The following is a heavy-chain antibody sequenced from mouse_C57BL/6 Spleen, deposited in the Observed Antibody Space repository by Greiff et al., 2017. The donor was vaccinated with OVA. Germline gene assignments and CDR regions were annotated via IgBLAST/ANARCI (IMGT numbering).Heavy chain of an antibody. CDR1: GYTFTSYW. CDR2: IYPSDSET. D-gene: IGHD2-1*01. J-gene: IGHJ2*01. V-gene: IGHV1-61*01. Sequence: VQLQQPGAELVRPGSSVKLSCKASGYTFTSYWMDWVKQRPGQGLEWIGNIYPSDSETHYNQKFKDKATLTVDKSSSTAYMQLSSLTSEDSAVYYCASGDGNYVFDYWGKGTTLTVSS. CDR3: ASGDGNYVFDY.